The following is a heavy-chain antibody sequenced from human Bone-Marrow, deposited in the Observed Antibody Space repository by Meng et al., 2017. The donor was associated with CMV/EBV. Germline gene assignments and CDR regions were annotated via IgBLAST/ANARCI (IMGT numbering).Heavy chain of an antibody. V-gene: IGHV3-7*01. Sequence: GGSLRLSCAGTGFTFTSYWMTWVRQAPGKGLEWVASIEEDGSEKYYVDSVKGRFTISRDNPNNSLYLQMNSLRAEDTALYYCVRGRITNHYWGQGTLVTVYS. CDR3: VRGRITNHY. J-gene: IGHJ4*02. CDR1: GFTFTSYW. D-gene: IGHD1-20*01. CDR2: IEEDGSEK.